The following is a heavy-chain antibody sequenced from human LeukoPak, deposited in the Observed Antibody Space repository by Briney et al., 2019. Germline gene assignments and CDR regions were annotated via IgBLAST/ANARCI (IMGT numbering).Heavy chain of an antibody. Sequence: SETLSLTCTVSGGSISSSSYYWGWIRQPPGKGLEWIGSIYYSGSTYYNPSLKSRVTISVDTSKNQFSLKLSSVTAADTAVYYCARHSSGWPINIDYWGQGTLVTVSS. D-gene: IGHD6-19*01. V-gene: IGHV4-39*01. CDR1: GGSISSSSYY. J-gene: IGHJ4*02. CDR3: ARHSSGWPINIDY. CDR2: IYYSGST.